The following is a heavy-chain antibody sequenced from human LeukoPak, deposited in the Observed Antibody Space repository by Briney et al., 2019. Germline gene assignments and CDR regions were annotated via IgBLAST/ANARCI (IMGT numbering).Heavy chain of an antibody. V-gene: IGHV1-69-2*01. CDR2: VDPEDGET. CDR3: ATGDSSPDY. D-gene: IGHD6-13*01. J-gene: IGHJ4*02. CDR1: GYTFTDYY. Sequence: VASVKVSCKVSGYTFTDYYMHWVQQAPGKGLEWMGLVDPEDGETIYAEKFQGRVTITADTSTDTAYMELSSLRSEDTAVYYSATGDSSPDYWGQGTLVTVSS.